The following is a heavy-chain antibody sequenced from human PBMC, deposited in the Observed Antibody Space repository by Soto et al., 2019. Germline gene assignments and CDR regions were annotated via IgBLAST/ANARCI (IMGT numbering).Heavy chain of an antibody. D-gene: IGHD3-10*01. CDR2: FRSGGDDDTT. J-gene: IGHJ4*02. CDR3: AKKVNSGSGSQFFDY. V-gene: IGHV3-23*01. Sequence: GGSLRLSCAASGFTFIRYSMSWVRQAPGKGLEWVSGFRSGGDDDTTYYADSVRGRFTISRDNSKNTLFLQMNSLRAEDTAIYYCAKKVNSGSGSQFFDYWGQGTLVTVSS. CDR1: GFTFIRYS.